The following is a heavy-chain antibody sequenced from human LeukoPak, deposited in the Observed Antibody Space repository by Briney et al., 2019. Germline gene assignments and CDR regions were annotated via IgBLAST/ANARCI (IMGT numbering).Heavy chain of an antibody. J-gene: IGHJ4*02. Sequence: GGSLRLSCAASGFTFSSYAMSWVRQAPEKGLEWVSAISGNGDITYYADTVKGRFSGSRDNSKNTLYLQLNSLRAEDTAVYYCAKDLRGTLSSRGPFEYWGQGTLVTVSS. D-gene: IGHD1-1*01. CDR3: AKDLRGTLSSRGPFEY. V-gene: IGHV3-23*01. CDR1: GFTFSSYA. CDR2: ISGNGDIT.